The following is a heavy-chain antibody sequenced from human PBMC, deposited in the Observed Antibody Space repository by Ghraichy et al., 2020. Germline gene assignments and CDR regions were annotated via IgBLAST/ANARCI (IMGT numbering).Heavy chain of an antibody. J-gene: IGHJ4*02. D-gene: IGHD2-21*02. V-gene: IGHV3-72*01. CDR3: ARRRDDFYYLDA. CDR1: GFTFSDRY. CDR2: IRNRAQSYTT. Sequence: GGSPRLSCAASGFTFSDRYMDWVRQAPGKGLEWVGRIRNRAQSYTTEYAASVKGRFVISRDDSKNSLYLQMNSLKTEDTAVYYCARRRDDFYYLDAWGQGTLVTVSS.